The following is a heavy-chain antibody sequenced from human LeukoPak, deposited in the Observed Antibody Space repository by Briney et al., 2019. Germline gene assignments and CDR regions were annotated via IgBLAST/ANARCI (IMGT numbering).Heavy chain of an antibody. CDR2: IYSGGST. Sequence: HPGGSLRLSCAASGFTVSSNYMSWVRQAPGKGLEWVSVIYSGGSTYYADSVKGRFTISRDNSKNTLYLQMNSLRAEDTAVYYCARVWHRGAFDIWGQGTMVTVSS. CDR3: ARVWHRGAFDI. CDR1: GFTVSSNY. J-gene: IGHJ3*02. D-gene: IGHD3-16*01. V-gene: IGHV3-53*01.